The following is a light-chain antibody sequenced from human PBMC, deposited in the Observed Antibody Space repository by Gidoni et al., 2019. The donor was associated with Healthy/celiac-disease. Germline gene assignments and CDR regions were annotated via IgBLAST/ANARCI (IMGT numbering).Light chain of an antibody. V-gene: IGKV1-5*01. CDR1: QSISSW. CDR3: QQYYSYPWT. J-gene: IGKJ1*01. Sequence: GDRVTITCRASQSISSWLAWYQQKPGKAPKLLIYDASSLESGVPSRLSGSGSWTDFTLTISSLQPDDFATYYCQQYYSYPWTFGQGTKVEIK. CDR2: DAS.